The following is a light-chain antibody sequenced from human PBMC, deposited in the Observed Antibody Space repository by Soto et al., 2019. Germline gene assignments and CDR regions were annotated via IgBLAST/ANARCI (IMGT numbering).Light chain of an antibody. Sequence: DIQITQSPSSLTASVGDRVTITCRASQTIGKYLVWYQQKAGKVPKLLIYGASTLHSGVPSRFSGSGSGTYFTLTITGLQPGDFATYYCQKYDTVPWTFGQGTKVVIK. CDR2: GAS. V-gene: IGKV1-27*01. CDR3: QKYDTVPWT. J-gene: IGKJ1*01. CDR1: QTIGKY.